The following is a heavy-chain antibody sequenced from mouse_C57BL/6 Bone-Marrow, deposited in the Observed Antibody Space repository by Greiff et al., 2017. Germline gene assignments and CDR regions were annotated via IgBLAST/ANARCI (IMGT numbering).Heavy chain of an antibody. CDR3: ATTVEYFDY. CDR1: GYTFTSYW. CDR2: IYPGSGST. D-gene: IGHD1-1*01. J-gene: IGHJ2*01. Sequence: VQLLQPGAELVKPGASVKMSCKASGYTFTSYWITWVKQRPGQGLEWIGDIYPGSGSTNYNAKFKSKATLTVDTSSSTAYMQLSSLTSEDAAVYDCATTVEYFDYWGQGTMLTVSA. V-gene: IGHV1-55*01.